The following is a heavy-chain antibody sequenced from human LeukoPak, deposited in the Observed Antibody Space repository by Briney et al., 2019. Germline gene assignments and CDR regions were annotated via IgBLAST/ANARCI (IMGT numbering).Heavy chain of an antibody. Sequence: GESLKISCKGSGYIFTSYWIGWVRQMPGKGLEWMGIIYPGDSDTRYSPSFQGQVTISADKSISTAYLQWSSLKASDTAMYYCARPISNYYDSSGYYPDAFDTWGQGTMVTVSS. CDR3: ARPISNYYDSSGYYPDAFDT. D-gene: IGHD3-22*01. J-gene: IGHJ3*02. V-gene: IGHV5-51*01. CDR2: IYPGDSDT. CDR1: GYIFTSYW.